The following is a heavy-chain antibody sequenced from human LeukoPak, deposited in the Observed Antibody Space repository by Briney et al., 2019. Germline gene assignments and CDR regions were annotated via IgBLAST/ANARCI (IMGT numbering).Heavy chain of an antibody. V-gene: IGHV4-34*01. CDR1: GGSLSGYY. CDR3: ARGKLLWFGELSRYYFDY. D-gene: IGHD3-10*01. CDR2: INHSGST. J-gene: IGHJ4*02. Sequence: PSETLSLTCAVYGGSLSGYYWSWIRQPPGKGLEWIGEINHSGSTNYNPSLKSRVTISVDTSKNQFSLKLSSVTAADTAVYYCARGKLLWFGELSRYYFDYWGQGTLVTVSS.